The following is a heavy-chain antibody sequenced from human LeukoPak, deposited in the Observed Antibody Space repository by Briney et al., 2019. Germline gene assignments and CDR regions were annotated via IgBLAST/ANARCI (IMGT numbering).Heavy chain of an antibody. CDR3: ARSHSSGWYSDY. CDR1: GGSISSGSYY. Sequence: SETLSLTCTVSGGSISSGSYYWSWIRQPAGKGLEWIGRIYTSGSTNYNPSLKSRVTISVDTSKNQFSLKLSSVTAADTAVYYCARSHSSGWYSDYWGQGTLVTVSS. CDR2: IYTSGST. J-gene: IGHJ4*02. D-gene: IGHD6-19*01. V-gene: IGHV4-61*02.